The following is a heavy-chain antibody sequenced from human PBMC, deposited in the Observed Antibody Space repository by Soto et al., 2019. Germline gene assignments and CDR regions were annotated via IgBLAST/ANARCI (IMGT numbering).Heavy chain of an antibody. Sequence: SHTRSLPCAISGYSVSSNSAAWNLIRQSPSRGLEWLGRTYYRSKWYNHYAVSVKSRITVNPDTSKNQFSLQLNSVTPEDTAVYYCARSGPGGYIDYWGQGTLVTVS. V-gene: IGHV6-1*01. CDR3: ARSGPGGYIDY. CDR1: GYSVSSNSAA. CDR2: TYYRSKWYN. D-gene: IGHD3-22*01. J-gene: IGHJ4*02.